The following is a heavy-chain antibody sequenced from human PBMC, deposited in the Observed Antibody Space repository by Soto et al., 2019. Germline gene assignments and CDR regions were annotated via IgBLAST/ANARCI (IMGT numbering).Heavy chain of an antibody. Sequence: SATRSRTCCVPAYAIGRYIWWRFIRQPPGKGLEWIGYIYYTGTTYYNKSLKSRVTMSVDTAKDQFSLKLYSVTAADTAVYYCARTPRLKTGRLDYWCQGTLVTVSS. CDR1: AYAIGRYIW. CDR3: ARTPRLKTGRLDY. CDR2: IYYTGTT. D-gene: IGHD3-9*01. J-gene: IGHJ4*02. V-gene: IGHV4-28*01.